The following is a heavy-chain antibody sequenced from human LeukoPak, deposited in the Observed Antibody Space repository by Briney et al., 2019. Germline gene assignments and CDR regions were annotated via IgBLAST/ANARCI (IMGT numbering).Heavy chain of an antibody. V-gene: IGHV4-34*01. CDR2: INHSGST. Sequence: SETLSLTCAVYGGSFSGYYWSWIRQPPGKGLEWTGEINHSGSTNYNPSLKSRVTISVDTSKNQFSLKLSSVTAADTAVYYCRWLQLSFDYWGQGTLVTVSS. CDR3: RWLQLSFDY. D-gene: IGHD5-24*01. J-gene: IGHJ4*02. CDR1: GGSFSGYY.